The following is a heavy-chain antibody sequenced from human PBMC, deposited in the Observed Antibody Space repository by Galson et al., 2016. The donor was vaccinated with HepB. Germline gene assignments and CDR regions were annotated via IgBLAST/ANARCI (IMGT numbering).Heavy chain of an antibody. CDR3: AKEFVATGAVVGDY. Sequence: SLRLSCAASGFTFSTYGMHWVRQAPGEGLQWVAVIWSDGNNKYYADSVKGRSTISRDNSKNTLYLQMNSLRVEDTALYYCAKEFVATGAVVGDYWGQGTLVTVSS. CDR1: GFTFSTYG. D-gene: IGHD2-21*01. J-gene: IGHJ4*02. CDR2: IWSDGNNK. V-gene: IGHV3-33*06.